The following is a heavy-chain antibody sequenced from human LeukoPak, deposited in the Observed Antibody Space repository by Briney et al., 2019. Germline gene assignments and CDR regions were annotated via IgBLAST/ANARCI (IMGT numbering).Heavy chain of an antibody. D-gene: IGHD3-22*01. CDR1: GFPFSSHG. Sequence: GGTLRLSCAGSGFPFSSHGMNWVRQAPGKGLEWVSLIYSGGSTYYADSVKGRFTISRDNSKNTLYLQMNSLRAEDTAVYYCAKQMGPYDSSGYFDYWGQGTLVTVSS. CDR3: AKQMGPYDSSGYFDY. J-gene: IGHJ4*02. CDR2: IYSGGST. V-gene: IGHV3-23*03.